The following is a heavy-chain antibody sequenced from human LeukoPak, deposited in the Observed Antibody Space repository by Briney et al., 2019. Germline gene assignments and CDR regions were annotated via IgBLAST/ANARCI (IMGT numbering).Heavy chain of an antibody. Sequence: PSETLSLTCGVSGVPFSNYYWSWVRQSPTQGPEWIGEINHSGYTNYNPSLKSRVTMSIDTSKNQFSLKLTSVTAADAGVYYCTRAVAGHPDWGQGTLVTVSS. D-gene: IGHD6-19*01. CDR2: INHSGYT. J-gene: IGHJ4*02. CDR3: TRAVAGHPD. V-gene: IGHV4-34*01. CDR1: GVPFSNYY.